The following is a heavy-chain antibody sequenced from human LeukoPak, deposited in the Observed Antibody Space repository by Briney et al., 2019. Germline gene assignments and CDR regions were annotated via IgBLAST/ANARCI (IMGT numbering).Heavy chain of an antibody. CDR2: IYSGGNT. CDR3: ARAYDWNYLY. CDR1: GFTVSNNY. Sequence: GGSLRLSCAASGFTVSNNYMSWVRQPPGKGLEWVSVIYSGGNTYYADSVEDRFTISRDNSKNTLYLQMNSLRAEDTAVYYCARAYDWNYLYWGQGTLVTVSS. V-gene: IGHV3-66*01. J-gene: IGHJ4*02. D-gene: IGHD1-7*01.